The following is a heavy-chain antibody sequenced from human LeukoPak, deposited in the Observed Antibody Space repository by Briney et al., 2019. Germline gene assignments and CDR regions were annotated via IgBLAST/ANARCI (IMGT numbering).Heavy chain of an antibody. V-gene: IGHV4-61*02. CDR2: IYIGGST. D-gene: IGHD3/OR15-3a*01. J-gene: IGHJ6*02. Sequence: SQTLSLTCTVSGGSISSGSYYWSWIRQPAGKGLEWIGRIYIGGSTNYNPSLKSRVTISVDTSENQFSLKLSSVTAADTAVYYCASSRDSHYYYYGMDVWGQGTTVTASS. CDR3: ASSRDSHYYYYGMDV. CDR1: GGSISSGSYY.